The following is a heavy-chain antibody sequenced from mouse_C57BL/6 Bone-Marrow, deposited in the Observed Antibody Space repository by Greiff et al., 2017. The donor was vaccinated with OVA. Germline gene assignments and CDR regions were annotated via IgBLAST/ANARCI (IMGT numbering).Heavy chain of an antibody. D-gene: IGHD1-1*01. CDR1: GFNIKDDY. CDR3: TTGFGTTGKYYFDY. J-gene: IGHJ2*01. CDR2: IDPENGDT. Sequence: EVQLQQSGAELVRPGASVKLSCTASGFNIKDDYMHWVKQRPEQGLEWIGWIDPENGDTEYASKFQGKATITADTSSNTAYLQLSSLTSEDTAVYYCTTGFGTTGKYYFDYWGQGTTLTVSS. V-gene: IGHV14-4*01.